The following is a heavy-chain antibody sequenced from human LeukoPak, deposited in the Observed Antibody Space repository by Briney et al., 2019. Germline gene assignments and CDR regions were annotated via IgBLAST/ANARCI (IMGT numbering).Heavy chain of an antibody. D-gene: IGHD6-6*01. J-gene: IGHJ4*02. CDR3: ARDRSIAARLSDY. CDR1: GYTFSSYD. Sequence: ASVKVSCKASGYTFSSYDINWVRQATGQGPESMGWLNPNSGNTGYAQKFQGRVTITRNTSISTAYMELSRLRSDDTAVYYCARDRSIAARLSDYWGQGTLVTVSS. V-gene: IGHV1-8*03. CDR2: LNPNSGNT.